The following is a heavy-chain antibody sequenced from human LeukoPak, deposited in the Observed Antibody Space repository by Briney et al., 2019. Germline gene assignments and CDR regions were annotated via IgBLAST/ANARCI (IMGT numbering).Heavy chain of an antibody. V-gene: IGHV3-30*03. CDR2: ISYDGSNK. Sequence: GGSLRLSCAASGFTFSSYGMHWVRQAPGKGLEWVAVISYDGSNKYYADSVKGRFTISRDNSKNTLYLQMNSLRAEDTAVYYCARDPVMVYAIDPPSFDYWGQGTLVTVSS. CDR3: ARDPVMVYAIDPPSFDY. D-gene: IGHD2-8*01. CDR1: GFTFSSYG. J-gene: IGHJ4*02.